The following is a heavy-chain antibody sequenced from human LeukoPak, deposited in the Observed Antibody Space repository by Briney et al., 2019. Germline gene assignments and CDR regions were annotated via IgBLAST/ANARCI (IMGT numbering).Heavy chain of an antibody. J-gene: IGHJ4*02. CDR1: GFTFSSYG. V-gene: IGHV3-30*18. Sequence: PGGSLRLSCAASGFTFSSYGTHWVRQAPGKGLEWVAVISYDGSNKYYADSVKGRFTISRDNSKNTLYLQMNSLRAEDTAVYYCAKSAAAGGGFDYWGQGTLVTVSS. D-gene: IGHD6-13*01. CDR3: AKSAAAGGGFDY. CDR2: ISYDGSNK.